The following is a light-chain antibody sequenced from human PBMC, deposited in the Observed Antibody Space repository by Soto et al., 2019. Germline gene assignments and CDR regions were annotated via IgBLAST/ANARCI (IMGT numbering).Light chain of an antibody. CDR1: QSVSNS. V-gene: IGKV3-11*01. CDR3: QQRKSWPAIT. J-gene: IGKJ5*01. Sequence: EIVLTQSPGTLSLSPGDRATLSCRASQSVSNSLVWYQHKPGQAPRFLIYDASKRATGTPARFSGSGSGTDFTLTISSHEPEDFAVYYCQQRKSWPAITFGQGTRLEIK. CDR2: DAS.